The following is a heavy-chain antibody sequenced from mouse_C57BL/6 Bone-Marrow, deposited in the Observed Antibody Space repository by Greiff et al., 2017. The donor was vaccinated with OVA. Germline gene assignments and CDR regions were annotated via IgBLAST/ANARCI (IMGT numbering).Heavy chain of an antibody. CDR2: IRNKANGYTT. CDR3: ARYRDYKDGLYAMDD. CDR1: GFTFTDYY. Sequence: DVKLVESGGGLVQPGGSLSLSCAASGFTFTDYYMSWVRQPPGKALEWLGFIRNKANGYTTEYSASVKGRFTISRDNSQSILYLQMNALRAEDSATYYCARYRDYKDGLYAMDDWGQGTSVTVSS. D-gene: IGHD2-12*01. J-gene: IGHJ4*01. V-gene: IGHV7-3*01.